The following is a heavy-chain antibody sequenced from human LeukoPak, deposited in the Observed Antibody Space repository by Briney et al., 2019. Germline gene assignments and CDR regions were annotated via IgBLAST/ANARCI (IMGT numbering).Heavy chain of an antibody. CDR2: ISYDEDNK. CDR1: GFTFSLYT. D-gene: IGHD4-17*01. V-gene: IGHV3-30-3*01. CDR3: AREPSVTTVTTGS. J-gene: IGHJ5*02. Sequence: QPGGSLRLSCGASGFTFSLYTLHWVRQAPGKGLEWVATISYDEDNKYYADSVKGRFTISRDNSENTLYLQMNSLRVEDTAIYYCAREPSVTTVTTGSWGQGTLVIVSS.